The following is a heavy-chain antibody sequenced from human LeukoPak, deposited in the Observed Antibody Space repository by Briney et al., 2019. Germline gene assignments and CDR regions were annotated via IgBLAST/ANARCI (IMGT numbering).Heavy chain of an antibody. CDR1: GFSFSYYA. J-gene: IGHJ4*02. CDR2: ISSNGGST. D-gene: IGHD7-27*01. Sequence: GGSLRLSCSASGFSFSYYATHWVRQAPGKGLEYVSAISSNGGSTYYADSVKGRFTISRDNSKNTLYLQISSLRAEDTAVYYCVKSPNWARFDYWGQGTLVTVSS. V-gene: IGHV3-64D*06. CDR3: VKSPNWARFDY.